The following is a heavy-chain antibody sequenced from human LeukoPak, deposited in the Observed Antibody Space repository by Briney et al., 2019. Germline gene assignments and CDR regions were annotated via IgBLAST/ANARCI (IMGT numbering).Heavy chain of an antibody. V-gene: IGHV1-24*01. CDR2: FDPEDGET. J-gene: IGHJ4*02. D-gene: IGHD3-10*01. CDR1: GYTLTELS. CDR3: ATAPRRGSGRWAADY. Sequence: ASVKVSCKVSGYTLTELSMHWVRQAPGKGLEWMGGFDPEDGETIYAQKFQGRVTMTEDTSTDTAYMELSSLRSEDTALYYCATAPRRGSGRWAADYWGQGTLVTVSS.